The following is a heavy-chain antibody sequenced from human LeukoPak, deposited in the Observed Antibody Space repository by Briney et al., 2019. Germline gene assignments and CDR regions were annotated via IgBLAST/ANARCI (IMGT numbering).Heavy chain of an antibody. J-gene: IGHJ3*02. CDR2: IYENDEK. CDR1: GFSFSSGGVG. CDR3: ARRHRGVASDI. V-gene: IGHV2-5*01. Sequence: SGPTLVNPTQTLTLTCTFSGFSFSSGGVGVGWIRQPPGGALEWLGVIYENDEKLYSSSLQNRLSITKDTSKNRVVLTMANMAPVDTATYYCARRHRGVASDIWGQGTMVTVSS. D-gene: IGHD2-15*01.